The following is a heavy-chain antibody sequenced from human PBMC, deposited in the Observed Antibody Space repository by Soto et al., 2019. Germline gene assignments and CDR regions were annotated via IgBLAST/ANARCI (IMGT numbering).Heavy chain of an antibody. CDR2: ISAYNGNT. CDR3: ARDGYYYDSSGYPVYGMDV. CDR1: GYTFTSYG. J-gene: IGHJ6*02. Sequence: ASVKVSCKASGYTFTSYGITWVRQAPGQGLEWMGWISAYNGNTNYAQKLQGRVTMTTDTSTSTAYMELRSLRSDDTAVYYCARDGYYYDSSGYPVYGMDVWGQGTTVTVS. D-gene: IGHD3-22*01. V-gene: IGHV1-18*04.